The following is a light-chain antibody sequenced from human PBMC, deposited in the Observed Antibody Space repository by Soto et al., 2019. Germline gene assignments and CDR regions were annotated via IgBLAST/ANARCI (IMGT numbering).Light chain of an antibody. Sequence: DIQMTQSPSSLSASVGDRVTITCRASQSISSYVNWYQQKPGKAPKLLIYAASSLQGGVPSRFSGSGSGTDFTLTIISLQPEDFTTYYCQQSYSTPETFGQGTQVEIK. CDR3: QQSYSTPET. CDR2: AAS. CDR1: QSISSY. V-gene: IGKV1-39*01. J-gene: IGKJ1*01.